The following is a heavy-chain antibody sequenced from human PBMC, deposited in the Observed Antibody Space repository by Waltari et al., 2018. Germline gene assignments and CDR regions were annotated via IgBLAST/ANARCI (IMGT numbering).Heavy chain of an antibody. CDR1: GVSITSNRQY. CDR2: VSYSGTT. CDR3: ATYIGASVGTAAFDV. D-gene: IGHD5-12*01. Sequence: QLQLQESGPRLVRPSETLSLICRVSGVSITSNRQYWAWIRPSPGQGLEWNGTVSYSGTTYISPSLKSRVSVSRDTSKNQVSLILGSVTAADMAVYYCATYIGASVGTAAFDVWGQGTMVTVSS. V-gene: IGHV4-39*01. J-gene: IGHJ3*01.